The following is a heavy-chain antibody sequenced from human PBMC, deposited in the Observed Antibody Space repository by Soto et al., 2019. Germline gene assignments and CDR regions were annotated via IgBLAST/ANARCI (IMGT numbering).Heavy chain of an antibody. J-gene: IGHJ2*01. D-gene: IGHD3-10*01. CDR3: GGGAAGGLDL. CDR1: GFTFVSYG. Sequence: QVQLVESGGGVVQPGRSLRLSCAASGFTFVSYGMHWVRQAPGKGLEWVAVIWYDGRNKFYADSVKGRFTISRDNSKNTLYLQMNSRRAEETAMYYGGGGAAGGLDLWGRGTLLTVSS. CDR2: IWYDGRNK. V-gene: IGHV3-33*01.